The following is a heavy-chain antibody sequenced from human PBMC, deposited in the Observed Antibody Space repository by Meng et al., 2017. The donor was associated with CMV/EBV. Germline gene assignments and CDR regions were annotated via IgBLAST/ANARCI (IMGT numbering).Heavy chain of an antibody. CDR1: GGSFSGYY. D-gene: IGHD1-26*01. V-gene: IGHV4-34*01. CDR3: AREGIVGFI. CDR2: IYHSGST. J-gene: IGHJ3*02. Sequence: GSLRLSCAVYGGSFSGYYWSWIRQPPGKGLEWIGSIYHSGSTYYNPSLKSRVTISVDTSKNQFSLKLSSVTAADTAVYYCAREGIVGFIWGQGTMVTVSS.